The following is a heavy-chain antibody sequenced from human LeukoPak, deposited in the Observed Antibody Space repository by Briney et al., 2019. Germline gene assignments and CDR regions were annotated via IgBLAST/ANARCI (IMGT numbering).Heavy chain of an antibody. CDR2: MYYSGRT. CDR3: ARVGATNYYHYYYMDV. Sequence: SETLSLTCAVSGGSISSSNYYWGWIRQPPGKGLEWIGSMYYSGRTYYNPSLKSRVTMSVDTSKNQFSLKLSSVTAADTAVYYCARVGATNYYHYYYMDVRGKGTTVTVSS. V-gene: IGHV4-39*01. D-gene: IGHD1-26*01. J-gene: IGHJ6*03. CDR1: GGSISSSNYY.